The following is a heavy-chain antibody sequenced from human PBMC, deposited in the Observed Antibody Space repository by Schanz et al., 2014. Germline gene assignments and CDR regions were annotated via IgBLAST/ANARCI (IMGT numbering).Heavy chain of an antibody. CDR2: IRYDGSNQ. J-gene: IGHJ4*02. CDR1: GFTFTNLG. Sequence: QVQLVESGGGVVQPGGSLRLSCAASGFTFTNLGMHWVRRAPGKGLEWVAFIRYDGSNQYYADSVKGRFTISRDNSKNTLSLQMNSLRAEDTAVYYCARDRPSGYALDFWGQGTLVTVSS. CDR3: ARDRPSGYALDF. V-gene: IGHV3-30*02. D-gene: IGHD5-12*01.